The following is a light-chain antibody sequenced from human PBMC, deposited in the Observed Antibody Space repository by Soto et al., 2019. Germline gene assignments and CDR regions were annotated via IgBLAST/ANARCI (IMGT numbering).Light chain of an antibody. CDR1: SSNIGNNT. CDR3: AAWDDSLNGPV. V-gene: IGLV1-44*01. J-gene: IGLJ3*02. Sequence: QSVLTQPPSASVTPGQRVSISCSGSSSNIGNNTVNWYQQFPETAPRLLIYTTNQRPSGVPDRFSGYKSGTSASLAISGLQSEDEADYYCAAWDDSLNGPVFGGGTKLPVL. CDR2: TTN.